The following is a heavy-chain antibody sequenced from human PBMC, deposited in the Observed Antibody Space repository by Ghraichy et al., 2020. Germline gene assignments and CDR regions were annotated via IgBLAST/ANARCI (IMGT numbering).Heavy chain of an antibody. D-gene: IGHD3-16*01. Sequence: LSLTCAASGFTFSNAWMSWVRQAPGKGLEWVGRIKSKTDGGTTDYAAPVKGRFTISRDDSKNTLYLQMNSLKTEDTAVYYCTTGGIMTLGPVYYYYYMDVWGKGTTVTVSS. CDR1: GFTFSNAW. V-gene: IGHV3-15*01. CDR3: TTGGIMTLGPVYYYYYMDV. CDR2: IKSKTDGGTT. J-gene: IGHJ6*03.